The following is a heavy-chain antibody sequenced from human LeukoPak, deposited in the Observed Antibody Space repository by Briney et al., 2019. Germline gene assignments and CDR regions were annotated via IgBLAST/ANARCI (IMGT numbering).Heavy chain of an antibody. CDR1: GFTFRSYA. CDR3: AKSYNGYESKPDY. V-gene: IGHV3-23*01. J-gene: IGHJ4*02. Sequence: GGALRLSCAAYGFTFRSYAMSWVRQAPGKGLEWVSSISNSGGRTFYTDSVKGRFTISRDNSKITLYLQMNSLRAEDTAVYYCAKSYNGYESKPDYWGQGTLVTVSS. CDR2: ISNSGGRT. D-gene: IGHD5-12*01.